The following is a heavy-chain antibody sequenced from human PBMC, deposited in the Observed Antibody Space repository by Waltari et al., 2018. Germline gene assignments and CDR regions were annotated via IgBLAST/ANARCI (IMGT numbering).Heavy chain of an antibody. Sequence: EVQLLESGGGLVQPGGSLRLSCAASGFTFSSYAMSWVRQAPGKGLEWVSAISGSGGSTYHADSVKGRFTISRDNAKNTLYLQMNSLRAEDTAVYYCAKDRSLTSWFDPWGQGTLVTVSS. CDR2: ISGSGGST. V-gene: IGHV3-23*01. CDR1: GFTFSSYA. J-gene: IGHJ5*02. CDR3: AKDRSLTSWFDP.